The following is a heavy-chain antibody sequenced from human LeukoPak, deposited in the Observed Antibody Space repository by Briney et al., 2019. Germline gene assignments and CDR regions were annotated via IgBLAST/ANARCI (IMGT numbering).Heavy chain of an antibody. CDR3: AKAATMIVVVPAY. CDR1: GFTFSDYA. CDR2: ISGSGGST. J-gene: IGHJ4*02. V-gene: IGHV3-23*01. D-gene: IGHD3-22*01. Sequence: QTGGSLRLSCAASGFTFSDYAMSWVRQAPGKGLEWVSTISGSGGSTYYADSVKGRFTISRDNSKNTLYLQMNSLRVEDTAVYYCAKAATMIVVVPAYWGQGTLVTVSS.